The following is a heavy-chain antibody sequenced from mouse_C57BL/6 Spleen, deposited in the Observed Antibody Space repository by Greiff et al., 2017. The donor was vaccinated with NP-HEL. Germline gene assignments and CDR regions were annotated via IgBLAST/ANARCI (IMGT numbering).Heavy chain of an antibody. D-gene: IGHD2-4*01. CDR2: INPNNGGT. CDR3: ARGDYDGPSFDY. CDR1: GYTFTDYN. V-gene: IGHV1-18*01. Sequence: VQLQQSGPELVKPGASVKIPCKASGYTFTDYNMDWVKQSHGKSLEWIGDINPNNGGTIYNQKFKGKATLTVDKSSSTAYMELRSLTSEDTAVYYCARGDYDGPSFDYWGQGTTLTVSS. J-gene: IGHJ2*01.